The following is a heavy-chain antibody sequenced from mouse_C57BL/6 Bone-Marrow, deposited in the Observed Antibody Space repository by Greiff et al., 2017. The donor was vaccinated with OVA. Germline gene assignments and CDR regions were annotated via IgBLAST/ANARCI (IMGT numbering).Heavy chain of an antibody. CDR3: ARPPRGCDDFDD. J-gene: IGHJ2*01. CDR2: ISSGGSYT. V-gene: IGHV5-6*01. CDR1: GFTFSSYG. Sequence: EVQLQESGGDLVKPGGSLKLSCAASGFTFSSYGMSWVRQTPDKRLEWVGTISSGGSYTTYPDSVKGRFTISRDNANNTLYLQMSSLEAEDTAFYYCARPPRGCDDFDDWGQGTTLTVSS.